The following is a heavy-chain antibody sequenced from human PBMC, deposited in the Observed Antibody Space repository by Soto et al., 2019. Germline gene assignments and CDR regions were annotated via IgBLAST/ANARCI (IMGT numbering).Heavy chain of an antibody. Sequence: QLQLQESGPGLVRPSETLSFTCTVSGGSISSSSYYWSWIRQPPGTGLEWIGSIYYSGITYYNPSLKRRDTNSVNTSKNQFSLRLSSVTAADTAVYYCARWEAVVGTFDYWGQGVLVTVSS. CDR3: ARWEAVVGTFDY. V-gene: IGHV4-39*01. D-gene: IGHD6-19*01. J-gene: IGHJ4*02. CDR1: GGSISSSSYY. CDR2: IYYSGIT.